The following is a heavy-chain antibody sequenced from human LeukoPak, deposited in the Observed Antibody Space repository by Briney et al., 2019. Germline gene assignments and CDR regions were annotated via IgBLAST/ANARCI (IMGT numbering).Heavy chain of an antibody. Sequence: SETPSLTCTVSGGSISSYYWSWIRQPPGKGLEWIGYIYYSGSTNYNPSLKSRVTISVDTSKNQFSLKLSSVTAADTAVYYCARDRRLGYWGQGTLVTVSS. J-gene: IGHJ4*02. V-gene: IGHV4-59*01. CDR3: ARDRRLGY. CDR1: GGSISSYY. CDR2: IYYSGST.